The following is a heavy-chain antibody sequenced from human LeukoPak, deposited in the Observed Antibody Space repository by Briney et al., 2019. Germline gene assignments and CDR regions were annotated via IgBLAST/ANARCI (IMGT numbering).Heavy chain of an antibody. D-gene: IGHD3-10*01. V-gene: IGHV4-34*01. J-gene: IGHJ6*02. CDR2: INHSGST. Sequence: PSETQSLTCAVYGGSFSGYYWSWIRQPPGKGLEWIGEINHSGSTNYNPSLKSRVTISVDTSKNQFSLKLSSVTAADTAVYYCARLRGPTYYYGSGSYYNARISYYYYGMDVWGQGTTVTVSS. CDR1: GGSFSGYY. CDR3: ARLRGPTYYYGSGSYYNARISYYYYGMDV.